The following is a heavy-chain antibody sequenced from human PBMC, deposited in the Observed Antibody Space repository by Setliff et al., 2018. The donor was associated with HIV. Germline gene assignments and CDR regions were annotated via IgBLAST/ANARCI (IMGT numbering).Heavy chain of an antibody. CDR2: ISGYNGNT. CDR3: ARVPDRSAWFSGGHDAFDV. Sequence: ASVKVSCKASGYTFTSYGISWVRQAPGQGLEWMGWISGYNGNTKYVQKYQGRVTMTPDTSTSKVYMELRTLRSDDTAVYYCARVPDRSAWFSGGHDAFDVWGQGTMVTVSS. D-gene: IGHD6-19*01. J-gene: IGHJ3*01. V-gene: IGHV1-18*01. CDR1: GYTFTSYG.